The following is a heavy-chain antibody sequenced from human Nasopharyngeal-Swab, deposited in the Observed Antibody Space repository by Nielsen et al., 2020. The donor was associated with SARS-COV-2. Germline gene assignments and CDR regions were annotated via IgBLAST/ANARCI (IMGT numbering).Heavy chain of an antibody. Sequence: GGSLRLSCVASGFTFSSYGMHWVRQAPGKGLEWVAFIRYDGSNKYYADSVKGRFTISRDNSKNTLYLQMNSLRAEDTAVYYCAKDSGLLWFGISDYWGQGTLVTVSS. V-gene: IGHV3-30*02. J-gene: IGHJ4*02. CDR3: AKDSGLLWFGISDY. D-gene: IGHD3-10*01. CDR2: IRYDGSNK. CDR1: GFTFSSYG.